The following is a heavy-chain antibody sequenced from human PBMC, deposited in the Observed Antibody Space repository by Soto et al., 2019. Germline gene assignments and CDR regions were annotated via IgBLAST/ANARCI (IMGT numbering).Heavy chain of an antibody. CDR2: ISYDGSNK. Sequence: GGSLRLSCAASGFTFSSYGMHWVRQAPGKGLEWVAVISYDGSNKYYADSVKGRFTISRDNSKNTLYLQMNSLRAEDTAVYYCAKGGRYSSGWYGGPGYYYYGMDVWGQGTTVTVSS. J-gene: IGHJ6*02. D-gene: IGHD6-19*01. CDR3: AKGGRYSSGWYGGPGYYYYGMDV. V-gene: IGHV3-30*18. CDR1: GFTFSSYG.